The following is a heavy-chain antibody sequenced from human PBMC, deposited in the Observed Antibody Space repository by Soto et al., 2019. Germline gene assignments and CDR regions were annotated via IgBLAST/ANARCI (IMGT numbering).Heavy chain of an antibody. CDR3: GSYRGALYFES. D-gene: IGHD3-16*01. J-gene: IGHJ4*02. CDR1: GRSMSSNY. Sequence: KASETLSLTCSVSGRSMSSNYWSWIRQSPDKGLEWLGYVFYGGTDYNPSLSGRVSMSVETSKSQYSLELSSVTVADTAVYFCGSYRGALYFESWGPGILVTVSS. V-gene: IGHV4-59*01. CDR2: VFYGGT.